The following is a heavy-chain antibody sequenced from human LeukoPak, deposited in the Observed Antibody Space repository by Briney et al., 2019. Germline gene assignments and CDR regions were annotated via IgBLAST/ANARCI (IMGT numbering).Heavy chain of an antibody. V-gene: IGHV3-53*01. CDR1: GFTVSSNY. Sequence: GGSLRLSCAASGFTVSSNYMSWVRQAPGKGLERVSVTYSGGSTYYADSVKGRFTISRDKSKNTLYLQMNSLRAEDTAMYYCASTLVGTTSGYSWGQGTLVIVSS. J-gene: IGHJ5*02. D-gene: IGHD1-26*01. CDR2: TYSGGST. CDR3: ASTLVGTTSGYS.